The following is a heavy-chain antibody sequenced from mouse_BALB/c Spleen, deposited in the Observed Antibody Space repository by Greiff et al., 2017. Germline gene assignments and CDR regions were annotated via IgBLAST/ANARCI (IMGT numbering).Heavy chain of an antibody. V-gene: IGHV2-6-7*01. Sequence: QVQLQQSGPGLVAPSQSLSITCTVSGFSLTGYGVNWVRQPPGKGLEWLGMIWGDGSTDYNSALKSRLSISKDNSKSQVFLKMNSLQTDDTARYYCARALYGSSYVSYYFDYWGQGTTLTVSS. CDR3: ARALYGSSYVSYYFDY. CDR1: GFSLTGYG. CDR2: IWGDGST. J-gene: IGHJ2*01. D-gene: IGHD1-1*01.